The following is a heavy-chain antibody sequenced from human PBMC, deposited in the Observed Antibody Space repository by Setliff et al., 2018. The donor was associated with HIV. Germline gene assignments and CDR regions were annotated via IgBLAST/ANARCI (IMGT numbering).Heavy chain of an antibody. CDR1: GYTFTDNY. Sequence: ASVKVSCKASGYTFTDNYMHWVRQAPGQGLEWMGRMNPNSSNSGYAQNFQGRVTMTRNTAISTAYMELSSLRSEDTAVYYCARFPVLGGMDVWGQGTTVTVSS. CDR2: MNPNSSNS. CDR3: ARFPVLGGMDV. D-gene: IGHD1-20*01. V-gene: IGHV1-8*02. J-gene: IGHJ6*02.